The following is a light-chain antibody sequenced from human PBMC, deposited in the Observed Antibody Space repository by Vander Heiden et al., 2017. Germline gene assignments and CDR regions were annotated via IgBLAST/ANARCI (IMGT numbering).Light chain of an antibody. J-gene: IGLJ3*02. Sequence: QSVLIQPPSASGTPGQRVTISRSGSSSNLEPNRVNWYQQLPGTAPKLLIYANNQRPSGVPARFSGSKSGTSASLAIRGLQSADEADYYCAVWDDSLNGWVFGGGTKLTVL. CDR1: SSNLEPNR. V-gene: IGLV1-44*01. CDR2: ANN. CDR3: AVWDDSLNGWV.